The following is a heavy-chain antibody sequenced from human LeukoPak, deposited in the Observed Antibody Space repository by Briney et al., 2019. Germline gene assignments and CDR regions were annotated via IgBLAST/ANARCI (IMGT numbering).Heavy chain of an antibody. CDR1: GFTFSSYG. CDR3: AKDDY. J-gene: IGHJ4*02. CDR2: ISYDGSNK. Sequence: GGSLRLSCAASGFTFSSYGMHWVRQAPGKGLEWVAVISYDGSNKYYADSVKSRFTISRDNSKNTLYLQMNSLRAEDTAVYYCAKDDYWGQGTLVTVSS. V-gene: IGHV3-30*18.